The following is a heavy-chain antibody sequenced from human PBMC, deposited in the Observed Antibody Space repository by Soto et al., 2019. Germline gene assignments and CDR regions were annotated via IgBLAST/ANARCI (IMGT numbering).Heavy chain of an antibody. V-gene: IGHV1-2*02. J-gene: IGHJ4*02. CDR1: GYTFTGHY. CDR3: GRGRSGQIVVFY. CDR2: IGPESGAT. Sequence: ASVKVSCKASGYTFTGHYIHWVRQAPEQGPEWMGEIGPESGATRYAQRLQGRVTMTRDMSITTVYMELNNLSPDDTAVYYCGRGRSGQIVVFYWGQVTPVTVSS. D-gene: IGHD1-26*01.